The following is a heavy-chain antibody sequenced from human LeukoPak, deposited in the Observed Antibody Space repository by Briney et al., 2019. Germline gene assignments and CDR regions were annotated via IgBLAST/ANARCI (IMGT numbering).Heavy chain of an antibody. Sequence: SETLSLTCTVSAGSINSYYWSWIRQPPGKGLEWIGYIDYSGSTNYNASLKSRVTISVDMSKNQFSLQLGSVTAADTAVYYCARHIINRKKPSFDHWGQGTLVTVSS. CDR2: IDYSGST. CDR3: ARHIINRKKPSFDH. J-gene: IGHJ4*02. D-gene: IGHD2-21*01. V-gene: IGHV4-59*01. CDR1: AGSINSYY.